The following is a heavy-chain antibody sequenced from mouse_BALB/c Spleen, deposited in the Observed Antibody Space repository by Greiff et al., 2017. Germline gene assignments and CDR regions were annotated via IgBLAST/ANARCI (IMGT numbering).Heavy chain of an antibody. CDR3: ARWDSYAMDY. Sequence: LQQPGAELVKPGASVKMSCKASGYTFTSYNMHWVKQTPGQGLEWIGAIYPGNGDTSYNQKFKGKATLTADKSSSTAYMQLSSLTSEDSAVYYCARWDSYAMDYWGQGTSVTVSS. V-gene: IGHV1-12*01. CDR1: GYTFTSYN. J-gene: IGHJ4*01. D-gene: IGHD4-1*01. CDR2: IYPGNGDT.